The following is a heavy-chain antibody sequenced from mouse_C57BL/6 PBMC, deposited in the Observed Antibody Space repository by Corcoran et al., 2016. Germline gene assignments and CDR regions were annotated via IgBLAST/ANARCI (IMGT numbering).Heavy chain of an antibody. CDR3: ARWAVAHYWYFDV. Sequence: EVQLQQSGPELVKPGASVKISCKASGYTFTDYYMNWVKQSHGKSLEWIGDINPNNGGTSYNQKFKGKATLTVDKSSSTAYMELRSLTSEDSAVYYCARWAVAHYWYFDVWGTGTTVTVSS. D-gene: IGHD1-1*01. J-gene: IGHJ1*03. CDR2: INPNNGGT. CDR1: GYTFTDYY. V-gene: IGHV1-26*01.